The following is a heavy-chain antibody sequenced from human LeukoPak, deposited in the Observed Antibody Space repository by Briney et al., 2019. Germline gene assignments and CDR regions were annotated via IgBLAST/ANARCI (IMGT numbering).Heavy chain of an antibody. Sequence: GASVKVSCKASGGTFSSYAISWVRQAPGQGFEWMGRIIPILGIANYAQKFQGRVTITADKSTSTAYMELSSLRSEDTAVYYCAREEDYPAAAMAQSWWFDPWGQGTLVTVSS. CDR1: GGTFSSYA. CDR3: AREEDYPAAAMAQSWWFDP. D-gene: IGHD5-18*01. CDR2: IIPILGIA. V-gene: IGHV1-69*04. J-gene: IGHJ5*02.